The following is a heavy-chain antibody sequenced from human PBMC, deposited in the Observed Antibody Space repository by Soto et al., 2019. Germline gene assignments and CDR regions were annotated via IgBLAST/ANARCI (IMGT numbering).Heavy chain of an antibody. J-gene: IGHJ4*02. Sequence: SVKVSCKASGGTFSSYAISWVRQAPGQGLEWVGGIIPIFGTANYAQKFQGRVTITADESTSTAYMELSSLRSEDTAVYYCARDGANMITFGGVIVPNYYFDYWGQGTLVTVSS. V-gene: IGHV1-69*13. CDR2: IIPIFGTA. D-gene: IGHD3-16*02. CDR1: GGTFSSYA. CDR3: ARDGANMITFGGVIVPNYYFDY.